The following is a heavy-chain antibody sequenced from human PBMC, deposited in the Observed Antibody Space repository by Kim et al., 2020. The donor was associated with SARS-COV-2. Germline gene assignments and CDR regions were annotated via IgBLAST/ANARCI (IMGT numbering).Heavy chain of an antibody. CDR3: ARGTGYYGSGSSHWFDP. V-gene: IGHV7-4-1*02. D-gene: IGHD3-10*01. CDR2: INTNTGNP. J-gene: IGHJ5*02. Sequence: ASVKVSCKASGYTFTSYAMNWVRQAPGQGLEWMGWINTNTGNPTYAQGFTGRFVFSLDTSVSTAYLQISSLKAEDTAVYYCARGTGYYGSGSSHWFDPWGQGTLVTVSS. CDR1: GYTFTSYA.